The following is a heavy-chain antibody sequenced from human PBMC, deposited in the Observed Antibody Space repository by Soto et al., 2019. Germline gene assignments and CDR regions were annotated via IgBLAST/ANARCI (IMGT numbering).Heavy chain of an antibody. CDR3: ARHGRYVAHYFDY. D-gene: IGHD5-12*01. J-gene: IGHJ4*02. V-gene: IGHV4-39*01. Sequence: PSETLSLTCTVSGGSISSSSYYWGWIRQPPGKGLEWIGSIYYSGSTYYNPSLKSRVTISVDTSKNQFSLKLSSVTAADTAVYYCARHGRYVAHYFDYWGQGTRVTVSS. CDR1: GGSISSSSYY. CDR2: IYYSGST.